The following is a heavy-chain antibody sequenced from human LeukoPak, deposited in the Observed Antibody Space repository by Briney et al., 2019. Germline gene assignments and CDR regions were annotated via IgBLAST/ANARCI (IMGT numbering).Heavy chain of an antibody. V-gene: IGHV3-21*01. CDR2: ISSSSSYT. Sequence: GGSLRLSCAASGFTFSSYSMNWVRQAPGKGLEWVSSISSSSSYTYYADSVKGRFTISRDNAKNSLCLQMNSLRAEDTAVYYCASMMIAAAGYDYWGQGTLVTVSS. D-gene: IGHD6-13*01. J-gene: IGHJ4*02. CDR1: GFTFSSYS. CDR3: ASMMIAAAGYDY.